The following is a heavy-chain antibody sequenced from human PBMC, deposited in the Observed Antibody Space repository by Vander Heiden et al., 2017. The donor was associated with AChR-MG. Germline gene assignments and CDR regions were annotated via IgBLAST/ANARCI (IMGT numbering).Heavy chain of an antibody. D-gene: IGHD3-10*01. CDR3: AREAFYYGSVSYYEPFDY. J-gene: IGHJ4*01. CDR2: IWYDGSNK. V-gene: IGHV3-33*01. CDR1: GFTFSSYG. Sequence: VQLVESGGGVVQPGRSLRLSCAASGFTFSSYGMHWVRQAPGKGLEWVAVIWYDGSNKYYADSVKGRVTISRDNSKNTLYRQMNSLRAEETALYYCAREAFYYGSVSYYEPFDYWGHVTLVTVSS.